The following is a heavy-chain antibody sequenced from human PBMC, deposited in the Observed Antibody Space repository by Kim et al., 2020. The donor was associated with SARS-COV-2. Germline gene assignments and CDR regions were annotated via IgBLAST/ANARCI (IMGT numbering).Heavy chain of an antibody. CDR3: ARDGYILTGYPHAFDI. D-gene: IGHD3-9*01. CDR2: ISSSSSYI. CDR1: GFTFSSYS. V-gene: IGHV3-21*01. Sequence: GGSLRLSCAASGFTFSSYSMNWVRQAPGKGLEWVSSISSSSSYIYYADSVKGRFTISRDNAKNSLYLQMNSLRAEDTAVYYCARDGYILTGYPHAFDIWGQGTMVTVSS. J-gene: IGHJ3*02.